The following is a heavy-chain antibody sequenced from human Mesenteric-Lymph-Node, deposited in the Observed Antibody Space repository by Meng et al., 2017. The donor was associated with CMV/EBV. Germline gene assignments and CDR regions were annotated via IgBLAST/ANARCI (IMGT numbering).Heavy chain of an antibody. Sequence: GGSLRLSCAASGFIFSSYWMHWVRQAPGKGLVWVSRISGDGSGTSYADSVKGRFTISRDNAKNTLYLQVNSLRAEDTAVYYCAKDSRVYQVESGVGTGYYGMDVWGQGTTVTVSS. CDR3: AKDSRVYQVESGVGTGYYGMDV. CDR2: ISGDGSGT. J-gene: IGHJ6*02. CDR1: GFIFSSYW. V-gene: IGHV3-74*01. D-gene: IGHD2-2*01.